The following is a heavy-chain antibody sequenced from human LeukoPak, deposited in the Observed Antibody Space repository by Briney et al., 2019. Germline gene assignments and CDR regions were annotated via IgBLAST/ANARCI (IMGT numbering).Heavy chain of an antibody. Sequence: LPGVSLRLSCAASGFTFSSYAMSWVRQAPGKGLEWVSAISGSGGSTYYADSVKGRFTISRDNSKNTLYLQMNSLRAEDTAVYYCAKDYGLLWFGELCGYFDYWGQGTLVTVSS. CDR3: AKDYGLLWFGELCGYFDY. D-gene: IGHD3-10*01. CDR2: ISGSGGST. J-gene: IGHJ4*02. V-gene: IGHV3-23*01. CDR1: GFTFSSYA.